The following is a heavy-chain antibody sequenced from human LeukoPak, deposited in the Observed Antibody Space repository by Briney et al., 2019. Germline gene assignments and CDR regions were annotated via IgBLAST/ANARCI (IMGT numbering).Heavy chain of an antibody. CDR2: IYSKTDGGTT. Sequence: AGGSLRLSCAASGFTFSNAWMNWVRQAPGKGLEWVGRIYSKTDGGTTEYAAPVKGRFSISRDDSKNTLDLQMHSLKTDDTALYYCATGSNRYDSSDFDYWGQGTLVTVSS. CDR1: GFTFSNAW. J-gene: IGHJ4*02. V-gene: IGHV3-15*01. D-gene: IGHD3-22*01. CDR3: ATGSNRYDSSDFDY.